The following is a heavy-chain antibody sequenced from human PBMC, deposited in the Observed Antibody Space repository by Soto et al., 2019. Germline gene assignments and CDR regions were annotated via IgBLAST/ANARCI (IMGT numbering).Heavy chain of an antibody. Sequence: SETLSLTCTVSGGSISSGGYYWSWIRQHPGKGLEWIGYIYYSGSTYYNPSLKSRVTISVDTSKNQFSLKLSSVTAADTAVYYCARDKNSSSSGLWFDYWGQGTLVTVSS. CDR1: GGSISSGGYY. V-gene: IGHV4-31*03. J-gene: IGHJ4*02. CDR2: IYYSGST. CDR3: ARDKNSSSSGLWFDY. D-gene: IGHD6-6*01.